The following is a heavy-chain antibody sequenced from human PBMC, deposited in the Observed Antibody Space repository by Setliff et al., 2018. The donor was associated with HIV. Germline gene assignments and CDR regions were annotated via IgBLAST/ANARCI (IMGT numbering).Heavy chain of an antibody. V-gene: IGHV3-23*01. CDR2: VSGGVDTT. CDR1: GFTLSPYA. CDR3: VKGGYLHAFET. D-gene: IGHD6-13*01. J-gene: IGHJ3*02. Sequence: GGSLRLSCAASGFTLSPYAINWVRQVPGKGLEWISAVSGGVDTTYYADSVKGRFTISRDNSKNTLYMQMNSLRADDTALYYCVKGGYLHAFETWGQGTMVTVSS.